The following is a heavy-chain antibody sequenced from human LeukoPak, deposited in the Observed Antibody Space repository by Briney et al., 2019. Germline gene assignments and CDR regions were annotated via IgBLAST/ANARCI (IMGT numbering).Heavy chain of an antibody. J-gene: IGHJ6*02. CDR1: GFTFSSYA. D-gene: IGHD5-24*01. CDR2: ISGNGDGT. V-gene: IGHV3-23*01. CDR3: AKEREMATIRVLDV. Sequence: GGSLRLSCAASGFTFSSYAICWVRQAPGKGLEWVSAISGNGDGTYYADSVKGRFTISRDNSKNTLYLQMNSLRAEDTAVYYCAKEREMATIRVLDVWGQGTTVTVSS.